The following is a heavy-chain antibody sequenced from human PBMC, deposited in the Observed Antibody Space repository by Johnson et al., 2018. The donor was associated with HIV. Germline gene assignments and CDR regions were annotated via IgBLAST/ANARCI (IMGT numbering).Heavy chain of an antibody. CDR2: IKSKTDGGTT. V-gene: IGHV3-15*01. Sequence: VQLVESGGGVVRPGGSLRLSCAASGFTFDDYGMSWVRQVPGKGLEWVGRIKSKTDGGTTDYAAPVKGRFTISRDNSKNTLYLQMNSLKTEDTAVYYCAREVHIVVVSSFRWAFDIWGQGTMVTVSS. D-gene: IGHD2-21*01. J-gene: IGHJ3*02. CDR1: GFTFDDYG. CDR3: AREVHIVVVSSFRWAFDI.